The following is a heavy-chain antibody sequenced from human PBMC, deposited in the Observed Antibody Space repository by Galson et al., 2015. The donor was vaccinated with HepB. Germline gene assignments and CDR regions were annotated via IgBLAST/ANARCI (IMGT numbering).Heavy chain of an antibody. Sequence: SLRLSCAASGFTFSSYAMHWVRQAPGKGLEWVAVISYDGSNKYYADSVKGRFTISRDNSKNTLYLQMNSLRAEDTAVYYCARDYGDEYFQHWGQGTLVTVSS. J-gene: IGHJ1*01. CDR1: GFTFSSYA. CDR3: ARDYGDEYFQH. V-gene: IGHV3-30-3*01. D-gene: IGHD4-17*01. CDR2: ISYDGSNK.